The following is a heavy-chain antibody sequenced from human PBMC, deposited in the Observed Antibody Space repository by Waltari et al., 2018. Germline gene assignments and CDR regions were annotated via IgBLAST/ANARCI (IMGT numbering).Heavy chain of an antibody. Sequence: QVQLVQSGAEVKKPGASVKVSCKASGYTFTSYAMHWVRQAPGQRLEWMGWINAGNGNTKYSQKFQGRVTITRDTSASTAYVELSSLRSEDTAVYYCASPLLGSGSYWPYYYGMDVWGQGTTVTVSS. D-gene: IGHD1-26*01. CDR1: GYTFTSYA. CDR3: ASPLLGSGSYWPYYYGMDV. V-gene: IGHV1-3*01. J-gene: IGHJ6*02. CDR2: INAGNGNT.